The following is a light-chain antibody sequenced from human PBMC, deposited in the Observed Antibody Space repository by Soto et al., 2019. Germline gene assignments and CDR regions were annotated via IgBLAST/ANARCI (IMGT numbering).Light chain of an antibody. CDR2: GAA. Sequence: DIVMTQYPVTLSVSPGERATLSCRASQSVFSSLAWYQQKPGQAPRLLIYGAATRATGIPARFSGSGSGTEFTLTISSLQSEDFAISYCQQYHNWTAFGKGNKVEIK. V-gene: IGKV3-15*01. CDR3: QQYHNWTA. J-gene: IGKJ1*01. CDR1: QSVFSS.